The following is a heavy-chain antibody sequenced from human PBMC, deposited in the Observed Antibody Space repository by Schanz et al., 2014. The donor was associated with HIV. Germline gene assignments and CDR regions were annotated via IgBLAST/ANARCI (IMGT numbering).Heavy chain of an antibody. V-gene: IGHV3-23*04. CDR2: ISATGGST. CDR3: AKDKSRHTYSSSSIFDP. CDR1: GFTFSTSS. D-gene: IGHD6-13*01. J-gene: IGHJ5*02. Sequence: DVQLVESGGGLVKPGGSLRLSCAASGFTFSTSSLNWVRQAPGKGLEWISAISATGGSTYYADSVKGRFTISRDNSKNTLYLQMNSLRPEDTAVYYCAKDKSRHTYSSSSIFDPWGQGTLVTVSS.